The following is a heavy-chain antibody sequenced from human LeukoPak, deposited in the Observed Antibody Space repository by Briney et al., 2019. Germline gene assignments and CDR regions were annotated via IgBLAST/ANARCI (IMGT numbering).Heavy chain of an antibody. Sequence: ASVKVSCKPSGYTFTVYYMHWVRQAPGQGLEWMGWINPNSGGTNYAQKFQGRVTMTRDTSISTAYMELSRLRSDDTAVYYCARAVVVTENWFDPWGQGTLVTVSS. J-gene: IGHJ5*02. D-gene: IGHD2-21*02. CDR1: GYTFTVYY. CDR3: ARAVVVTENWFDP. CDR2: INPNSGGT. V-gene: IGHV1-2*02.